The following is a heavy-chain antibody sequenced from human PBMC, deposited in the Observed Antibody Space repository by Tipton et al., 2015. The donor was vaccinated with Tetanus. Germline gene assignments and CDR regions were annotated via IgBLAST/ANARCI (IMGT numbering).Heavy chain of an antibody. CDR2: ISYSSTSI. J-gene: IGHJ5*02. CDR1: GFSFRDFG. CDR3: AKDPASRGWFGP. V-gene: IGHV3-48*02. Sequence: GSLRLSCAGSGFSFRDFGMNWVRQAPGKGLEWVSYISYSSTSIYYAASVKGRFSISRDNSKNTVYLQMNSLRDEDTAVYYCAKDPASRGWFGPWGQGTLVSVSS.